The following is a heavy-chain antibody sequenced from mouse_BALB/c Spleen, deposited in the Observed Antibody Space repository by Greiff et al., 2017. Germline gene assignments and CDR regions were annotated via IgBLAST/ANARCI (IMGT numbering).Heavy chain of an antibody. CDR1: GYSFTSYW. V-gene: IGHV1-5*01. CDR3: TKHNPYAMDY. J-gene: IGHJ4*01. Sequence: VQLQQSGPVLARPGASVKMSCKASGYSFTSYWMHWVKQRHGQGLEWIGAIYPGNSDTSYNQKFKGKAKLTAVTSASTAYMELSSLTNEDSAVYYCTKHNPYAMDYWGQGTSVTVSS. CDR2: IYPGNSDT. D-gene: IGHD1-3*01.